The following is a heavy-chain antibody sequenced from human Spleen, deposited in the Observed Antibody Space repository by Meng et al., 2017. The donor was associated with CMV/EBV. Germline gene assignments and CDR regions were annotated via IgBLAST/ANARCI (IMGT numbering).Heavy chain of an antibody. J-gene: IGHJ4*02. V-gene: IGHV3-11*01. CDR1: GFIFSDYY. CDR2: ISSSGYII. CDR3: ASDGDY. Sequence: GESLKISCEASGFIFSDYYMSWIRQAPGKGLEWVSFISSSGYIIDYADSVKGRFTISRDNAKDSLYLQMNSLRAEDTAVYYCASDGDYWGQGVLVTGSS.